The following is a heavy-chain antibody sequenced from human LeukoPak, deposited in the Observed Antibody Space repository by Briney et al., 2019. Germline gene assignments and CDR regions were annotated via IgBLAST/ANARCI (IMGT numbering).Heavy chain of an antibody. CDR3: ARDFPNYDILTGRGGYGMDV. J-gene: IGHJ6*02. CDR2: INSDGSST. V-gene: IGHV3-74*01. CDR1: GFTFSSYW. Sequence: GVSLRLSCAASGFTFSSYWMHWVRQAPGKGLVWVSRINSDGSSTSYADSVKGRFTISRDNAKNTLYLQMNSLRAEDTAVYYCARDFPNYDILTGRGGYGMDVWGQGTTVTVSS. D-gene: IGHD3-9*01.